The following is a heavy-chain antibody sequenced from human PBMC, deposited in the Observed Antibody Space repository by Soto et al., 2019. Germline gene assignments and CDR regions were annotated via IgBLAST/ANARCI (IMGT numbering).Heavy chain of an antibody. J-gene: IGHJ4*02. CDR2: MYHSGST. V-gene: IGHV4-30-2*01. CDR1: GGSISSGGYS. D-gene: IGHD1-1*01. Sequence: TLSLTCAVSGGSISSGGYSWSWIRQPPGKGLEWIGYMYHSGSTYYNPSLKSRVTISIDTSENQFSLKLTSVTAADTAVYFCASGHDAYKVRYWGQGTLVTVSS. CDR3: ASGHDAYKVRY.